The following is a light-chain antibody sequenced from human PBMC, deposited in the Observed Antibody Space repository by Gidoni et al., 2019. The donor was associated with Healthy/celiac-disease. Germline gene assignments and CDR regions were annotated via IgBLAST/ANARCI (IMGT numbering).Light chain of an antibody. Sequence: QSALTQPASVSGSPGQSITISCTGTSSDVGGYNYVSWYQQHPGKAPKLMIYDVSNRPSGVSNRFSGSKSGNTASLTISGLQAEDEAEYYCSSYTSYSSVVFGGGTKLTVL. CDR1: SSDVGGYNY. CDR2: DVS. J-gene: IGLJ2*01. CDR3: SSYTSYSSVV. V-gene: IGLV2-14*01.